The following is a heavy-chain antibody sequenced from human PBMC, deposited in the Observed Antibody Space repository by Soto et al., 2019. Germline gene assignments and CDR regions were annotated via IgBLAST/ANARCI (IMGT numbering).Heavy chain of an antibody. D-gene: IGHD2-21*02. J-gene: IGHJ4*02. Sequence: GGSLRLSCAASGFTFSSYAMSWGRQAPGKGLEWVSAISGSGGSTYYADSVKGRFTISRDNSKNTRYLQMNSLRAEDTAVYYCAKDRVVTAFSYYFDYWGQGTLVTVSS. CDR2: ISGSGGST. CDR1: GFTFSSYA. CDR3: AKDRVVTAFSYYFDY. V-gene: IGHV3-23*01.